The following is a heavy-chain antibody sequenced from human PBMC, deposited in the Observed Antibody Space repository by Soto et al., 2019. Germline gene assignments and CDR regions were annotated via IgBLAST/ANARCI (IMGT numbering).Heavy chain of an antibody. Sequence: PGGSLRLSCVASGFTVSSNYMSWVRQSPGKGLEWVSVIYSGGSTYYADSVKGRFTISRDNSKNTLYLQMNSLRAEDTAVYYCASGGGDYYDSSGYYFPDPFDYWGQGTLVTVSS. CDR1: GFTVSSNY. J-gene: IGHJ4*02. V-gene: IGHV3-53*01. CDR2: IYSGGST. CDR3: ASGGGDYYDSSGYYFPDPFDY. D-gene: IGHD3-22*01.